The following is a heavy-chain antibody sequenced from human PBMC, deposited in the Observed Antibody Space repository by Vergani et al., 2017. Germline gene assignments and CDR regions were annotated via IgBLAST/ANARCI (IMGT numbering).Heavy chain of an antibody. J-gene: IGHJ6*02. V-gene: IGHV5-10-1*01. D-gene: IGHD3-10*01. Sequence: VQLVQSGAEVKKPGESLRISCKGSGYSFTSYWISWVRQMPGKGLEWMGRIDPSDSYTNYSPSFQGHVSSSADKSISTAYLQWSSLKASDTAMYYCARLHGSESYYTYYYGMDVWGQGTTVTVSS. CDR3: ARLHGSESYYTYYYGMDV. CDR2: IDPSDSYT. CDR1: GYSFTSYW.